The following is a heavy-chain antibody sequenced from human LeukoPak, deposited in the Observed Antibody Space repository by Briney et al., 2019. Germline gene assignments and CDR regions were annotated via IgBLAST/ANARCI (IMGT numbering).Heavy chain of an antibody. V-gene: IGHV4-59*01. CDR3: ARFLVERLYYDPKYYFDY. Sequence: SETLSLTVTVSGGSISIYYWSWIRQPPGKGLEWIGYIYYSGSTNYNPSLKSRVTISVDTSKNQFSLKLSSVTAADTAVYYCARFLVERLYYDPKYYFDYWGQGTLVTVSS. J-gene: IGHJ4*02. D-gene: IGHD3-22*01. CDR1: GGSISIYY. CDR2: IYYSGST.